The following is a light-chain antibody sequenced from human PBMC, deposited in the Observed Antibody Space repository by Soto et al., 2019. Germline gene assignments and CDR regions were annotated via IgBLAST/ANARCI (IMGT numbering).Light chain of an antibody. Sequence: SYVLTQPPSVSVAPGQTARISCGGNNIGTTSVHWYQQRPGQAPVVIIYDDYDRPSGIPERFSGSNSANTATLSISRVEAGDEADYYGQVWDSSSDHVVFGGGTKLTVL. CDR3: QVWDSSSDHVV. CDR2: DDY. J-gene: IGLJ2*01. CDR1: NIGTTS. V-gene: IGLV3-21*02.